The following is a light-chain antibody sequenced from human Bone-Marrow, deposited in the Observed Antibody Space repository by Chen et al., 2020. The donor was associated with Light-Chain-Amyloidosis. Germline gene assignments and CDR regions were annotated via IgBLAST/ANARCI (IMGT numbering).Light chain of an antibody. CDR3: SSYTSSSAPVV. Sequence: QSALTQPASVSASPGQSITIYCTGSSSDVGGYDYVSWYQQHPGKAPKLLIYDVRIRPSGVSNRFSGSKSGNTVSLAISGLLTEDEAAYYCSSYTSSSAPVVFGGGTKLTVL. V-gene: IGLV2-14*03. J-gene: IGLJ2*01. CDR2: DVR. CDR1: SSDVGGYDY.